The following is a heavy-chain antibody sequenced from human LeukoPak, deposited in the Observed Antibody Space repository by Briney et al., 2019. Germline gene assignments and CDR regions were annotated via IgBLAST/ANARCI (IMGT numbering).Heavy chain of an antibody. CDR3: ARNGIGTTYDAFGI. CDR1: GDSVSSNSAA. D-gene: IGHD1-1*01. CDR2: TYFRSKWYN. J-gene: IGHJ3*02. Sequence: QTLSLTCAISGDSVSSNSAAWNWIRQSPSRGLEWLGRTYFRSKWYNDYAVSVKSRIIISADTSKNHFSLQLNSVTPEDTAVYFCARNGIGTTYDAFGIWGQGTMVTVSS. V-gene: IGHV6-1*01.